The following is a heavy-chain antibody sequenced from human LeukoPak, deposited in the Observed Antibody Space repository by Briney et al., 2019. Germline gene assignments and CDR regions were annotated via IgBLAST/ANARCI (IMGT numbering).Heavy chain of an antibody. CDR3: ARTNGYSYGFDY. V-gene: IGHV5-51*01. CDR1: GYSFTSYW. CDR2: IYPNDSDT. Sequence: GESLKVSCKGSGYSFTSYWIGWVRQMPGKGLGWMGIIYPNDSDTRYSPSFQGQVTISTDKSISTAYLRWSSLKASDTAMYYCARTNGYSYGFDYWGQGALVTVSS. J-gene: IGHJ4*02. D-gene: IGHD5-18*01.